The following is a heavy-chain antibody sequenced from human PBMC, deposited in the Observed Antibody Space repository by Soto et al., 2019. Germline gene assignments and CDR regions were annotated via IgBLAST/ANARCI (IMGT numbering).Heavy chain of an antibody. CDR1: GFSLSTRGVA. J-gene: IGHJ4*02. D-gene: IGHD5-12*01. CDR3: AHRSRGYVYYFDY. CDR2: IYWDEDK. Sequence: QITLKESGPTLVKPTQTLTLTCTFSGFSLSTRGVAVGWFRHPPGKALDWLALIYWDEDKWYSPSLQSRLTITDDTFQNQVVLTMTNMDPVDTATYYCAHRSRGYVYYFDYCGQGTLVTVSS. V-gene: IGHV2-5*02.